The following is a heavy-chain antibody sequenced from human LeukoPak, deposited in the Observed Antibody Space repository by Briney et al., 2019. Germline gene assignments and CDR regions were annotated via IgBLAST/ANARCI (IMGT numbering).Heavy chain of an antibody. D-gene: IGHD3-3*01. V-gene: IGHV4-38-2*01. J-gene: IGHJ4*02. CDR3: ARIATEDFWSGYTYYFDY. Sequence: SETLSLTXAVSGYSISSGYYWGWIRQPPGKGLEWIGSIYHSGSTYYNPSLKSRVTISVDTSKNQFSLKLSSVTAADTAVYYCARIATEDFWSGYTYYFDYWGQGTLVTVSS. CDR2: IYHSGST. CDR1: GYSISSGYY.